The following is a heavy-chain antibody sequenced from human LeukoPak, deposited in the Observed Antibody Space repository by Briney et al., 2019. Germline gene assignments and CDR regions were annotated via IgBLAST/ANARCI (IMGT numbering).Heavy chain of an antibody. Sequence: SETLSLTCTVSGGSISSYYWSWIRQPPGKGLEWIGYIYYSGSTNYNPPLKSRVTISVDTSKNQFSLKLSSVTAADTAVYYCATMTTVTTGFDYWGQGTLVTVSS. J-gene: IGHJ4*02. CDR1: GGSISSYY. CDR3: ATMTTVTTGFDY. D-gene: IGHD4-17*01. V-gene: IGHV4-59*01. CDR2: IYYSGST.